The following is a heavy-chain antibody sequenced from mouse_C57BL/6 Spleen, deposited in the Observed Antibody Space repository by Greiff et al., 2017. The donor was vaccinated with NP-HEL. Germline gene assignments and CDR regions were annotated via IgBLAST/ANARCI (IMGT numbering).Heavy chain of an antibody. Sequence: QVQLQQSGAELVMPGASVKLSCKASGYTFTSYWMHWVKPRPGQGLEWIGEIDPSDSYTNYNQKFKGKSTLTVDKSSSTAYMQLSSLTYEDSAVYYCARGTTVAPDFDYWGQGTTRTVSS. CDR2: IDPSDSYT. D-gene: IGHD1-1*01. CDR1: GYTFTSYW. CDR3: ARGTTVAPDFDY. J-gene: IGHJ2*01. V-gene: IGHV1-69*01.